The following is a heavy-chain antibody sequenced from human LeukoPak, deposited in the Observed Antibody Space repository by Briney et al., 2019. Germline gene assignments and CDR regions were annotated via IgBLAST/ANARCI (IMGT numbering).Heavy chain of an antibody. J-gene: IGHJ3*02. Sequence: ASVKVSCKASGYTFTGYHIHWVRQAPGQGLEWMGWINPNSGGTNYAQKFQGRVTMTRDTSISTAYMELSRLRSDDTAVYYCARDRRDSSGWYWLPQEDAFDIWGQGTMVAVSS. D-gene: IGHD6-19*01. CDR1: GYTFTGYH. CDR3: ARDRRDSSGWYWLPQEDAFDI. CDR2: INPNSGGT. V-gene: IGHV1-2*02.